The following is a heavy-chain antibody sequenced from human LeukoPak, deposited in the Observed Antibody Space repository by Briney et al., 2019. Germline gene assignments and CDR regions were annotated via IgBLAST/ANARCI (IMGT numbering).Heavy chain of an antibody. D-gene: IGHD3-16*01. Sequence: SETLSLPCTVWGVSISSSRYLWRRVRQPPGKGLGWNGRIYYSGSNYYNPSLKSQITISADTSRNQFSLKLSSETAADMAVYYCARAAGGTYCFDYWGQGTLVSVSS. J-gene: IGHJ4*02. CDR1: GVSISSSRYL. CDR2: IYYSGSN. CDR3: ARAAGGTYCFDY. V-gene: IGHV4-39*07.